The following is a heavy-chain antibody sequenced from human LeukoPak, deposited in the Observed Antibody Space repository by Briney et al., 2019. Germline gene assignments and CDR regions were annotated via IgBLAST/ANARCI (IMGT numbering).Heavy chain of an antibody. Sequence: PGGSLRLSCAASGFTFSSYAMHWVRQAPGKGLEWGAVISYDGSNKYYADSVMGRFTISRDNSKNTLYLQMNSLRPEDTAVYYCAKDRSPHQLLGASGDCWGQGTLVTVSS. CDR3: AKDRSPHQLLGASGDC. J-gene: IGHJ4*02. V-gene: IGHV3-30*04. CDR1: GFTFSSYA. CDR2: ISYDGSNK. D-gene: IGHD2-2*01.